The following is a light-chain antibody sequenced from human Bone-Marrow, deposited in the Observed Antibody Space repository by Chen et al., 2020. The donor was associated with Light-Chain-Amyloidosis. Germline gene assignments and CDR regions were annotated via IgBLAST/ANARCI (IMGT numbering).Light chain of an antibody. CDR2: EDD. Sequence: NLMLTQPHSVSESPGKTVIISCTRSSGSIATNYVQWYQQRPGSSPTTVIYEDDQRPSGVPDRFSGSIDRSSNSASLTSSGLETEDEADYYCQSYQGSSQVVFGGGTKLTVL. V-gene: IGLV6-57*01. CDR3: QSYQGSSQVV. J-gene: IGLJ3*02. CDR1: SGSIATNY.